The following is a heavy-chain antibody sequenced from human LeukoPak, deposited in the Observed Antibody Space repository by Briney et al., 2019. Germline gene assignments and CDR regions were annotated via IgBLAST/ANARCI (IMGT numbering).Heavy chain of an antibody. Sequence: RSGGSLRLSCAASGFTFKNYAMSWVRQAPGKGLEWVSVITGTDVSTNYADSVNGRFSISRDNSKNTLFLQMNSLRAEDTAVYYCAKSDPEIYTIFGVVITFDYWGQGTLVTVSS. CDR1: GFTFKNYA. J-gene: IGHJ4*02. V-gene: IGHV3-23*01. CDR3: AKSDPEIYTIFGVVITFDY. CDR2: ITGTDVST. D-gene: IGHD3-3*01.